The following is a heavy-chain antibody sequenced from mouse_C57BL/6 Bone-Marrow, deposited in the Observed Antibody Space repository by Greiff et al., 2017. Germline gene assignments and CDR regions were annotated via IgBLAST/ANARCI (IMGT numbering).Heavy chain of an antibody. CDR1: GYTFTSYW. CDR3: ARKKRLYYGSSHYFDY. V-gene: IGHV1-64*01. Sequence: VQLQQPGAELVKPGASVKLSCKASGYTFTSYWMHWVQQRPGQGLEWIGMIHPNSGSTNYNEKFKSKATLTVDKSSSTSYMQLSSLTSENSAVYYCARKKRLYYGSSHYFDYWGKGTTLTVSS. D-gene: IGHD1-1*01. CDR2: IHPNSGST. J-gene: IGHJ2*01.